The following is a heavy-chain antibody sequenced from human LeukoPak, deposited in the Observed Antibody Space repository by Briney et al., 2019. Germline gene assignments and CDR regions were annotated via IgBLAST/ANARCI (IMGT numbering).Heavy chain of an antibody. CDR1: GFTFSDYY. CDR3: ARDLRGYCSGGSCSSSDAFDI. CDR2: ISSSGSTI. V-gene: IGHV3-11*04. J-gene: IGHJ3*02. D-gene: IGHD2-15*01. Sequence: GGSLRLSCAASGFTFSDYYMSWIRQAPGKGLEWVSYISSSGSTIYYADSVKGRFTISRDNAKNSLYLQMNSLRAEDTAVYYCARDLRGYCSGGSCSSSDAFDIWGQGTMVTVSS.